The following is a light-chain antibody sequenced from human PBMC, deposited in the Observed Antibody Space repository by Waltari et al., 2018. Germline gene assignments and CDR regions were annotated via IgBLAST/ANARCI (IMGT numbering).Light chain of an antibody. CDR2: LGS. Sequence: DIVMTQSPLSLPVSPGEPASISCRYSQSLLYSNGYNYLDWYLQKPGLSPQLLIYLGSQRASGVPDRFSGSESGTDFTLKISRVEAEDVGVYYCMQALQSPRTFGQGTKVEIK. V-gene: IGKV2-28*01. J-gene: IGKJ1*01. CDR1: QSLLYSNGYNY. CDR3: MQALQSPRT.